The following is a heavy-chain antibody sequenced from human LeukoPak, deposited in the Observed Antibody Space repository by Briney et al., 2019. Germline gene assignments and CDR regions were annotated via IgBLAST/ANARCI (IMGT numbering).Heavy chain of an antibody. CDR2: INPNTGGT. J-gene: IGHJ5*02. CDR3: AREGDSALDTNWFDP. CDR1: GYTFTGYY. V-gene: IGHV1-2*02. Sequence: GASVSVPCKATGYTFTGYYIHWVRQAPGQGLEWMGWINPNTGGTEYAQKFQNRVTMTRDTSINTAYLELSRLKSDDTAIYYCAREGDSALDTNWFDPWGQGTLVTVSP. D-gene: IGHD5-18*01.